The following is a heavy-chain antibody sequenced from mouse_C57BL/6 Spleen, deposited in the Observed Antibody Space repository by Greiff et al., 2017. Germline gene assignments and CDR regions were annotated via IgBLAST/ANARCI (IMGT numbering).Heavy chain of an antibody. D-gene: IGHD1-1*01. V-gene: IGHV1-54*01. Sequence: VQLQQSGAELVRPGTSVKVSCKASGYAFTNYLIEWVKQRPGQGLEWIGVINPGSGGTNYNEKFKGKATLTADKSSSTAYMQLSSLTSEDSAVYFCARWGTVVADYWGQGTTLTVSS. CDR2: INPGSGGT. CDR3: ARWGTVVADY. CDR1: GYAFTNYL. J-gene: IGHJ2*01.